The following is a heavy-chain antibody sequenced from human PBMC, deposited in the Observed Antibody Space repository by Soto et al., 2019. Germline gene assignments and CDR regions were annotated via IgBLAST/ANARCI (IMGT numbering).Heavy chain of an antibody. J-gene: IGHJ4*02. CDR3: ARGSGIHDY. D-gene: IGHD1-1*01. Sequence: ASVKVSCKASGYTFPSYDISWVRQAPGQGLEWMGWISVYNGNRNYAQKLQDRVTMTTDTSTTTAYMELRSLRSDDTAVYYCARGSGIHDYWGQGTLVTVSS. V-gene: IGHV1-18*01. CDR1: GYTFPSYD. CDR2: ISVYNGNR.